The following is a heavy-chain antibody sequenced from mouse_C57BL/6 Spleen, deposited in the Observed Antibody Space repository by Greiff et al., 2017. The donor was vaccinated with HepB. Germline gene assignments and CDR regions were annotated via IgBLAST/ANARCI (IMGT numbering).Heavy chain of an antibody. V-gene: IGHV1-61*01. CDR1: GYTFTSYW. CDR2: IYPSDSET. J-gene: IGHJ3*01. Sequence: QVQLQQPGAELVRPGSSVKLSCKASGYTFTSYWMDWVKQRPGQGLEWIGNIYPSDSETHYNQKFKDKATLTVDKSSSTAYMQLSSLTSEDSAVYYCARSYYGSSLFFAYWGQGTLVTVSA. CDR3: ARSYYGSSLFFAY. D-gene: IGHD1-1*01.